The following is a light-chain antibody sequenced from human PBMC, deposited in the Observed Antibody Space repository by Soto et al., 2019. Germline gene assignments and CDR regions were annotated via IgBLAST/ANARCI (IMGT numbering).Light chain of an antibody. CDR3: QQYNSYLYT. V-gene: IGKV1-5*01. Sequence: DILMTQYPSTLSASVGDRVTSTCRASQSISSWLAWYQQKPWKGPTLLIYDASSLESGVPSRVSGSGSATEFTLNITILQPADFATYYCQQYNSYLYTFGQGTKLQIK. J-gene: IGKJ2*01. CDR1: QSISSW. CDR2: DAS.